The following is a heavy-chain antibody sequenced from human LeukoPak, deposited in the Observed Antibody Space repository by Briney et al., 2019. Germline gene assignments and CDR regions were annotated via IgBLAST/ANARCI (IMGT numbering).Heavy chain of an antibody. CDR2: IYYSGST. V-gene: IGHV4-39*07. D-gene: IGHD1-1*01. J-gene: IGHJ4*02. CDR3: ARDGGYLPK. CDR1: GGSISSSSYY. Sequence: PSETLSLTCTDSGGSISSSSYYWGWIRQPPGKGLEWIGSIYYSGSTYYNPSLKSRVTISVDTSKNQFSLKLSSVTAADTAVYYCARDGGYLPKWGQGTLVTVSS.